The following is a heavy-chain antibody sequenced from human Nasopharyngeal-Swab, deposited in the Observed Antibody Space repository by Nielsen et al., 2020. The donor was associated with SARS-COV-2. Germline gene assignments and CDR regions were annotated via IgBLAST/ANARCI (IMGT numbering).Heavy chain of an antibody. CDR2: ISASGRDT. D-gene: IGHD5-18*01. Sequence: GGSLRLSCAASGFIFSDYYMSWIRQAPGKGLEWVAGISASGRDTYYGGFVEGRFTISRDNSKNTLYLQMNSLRADDTAVYYCAGGYSYGPIDHWGQGTLVTVSS. CDR3: AGGYSYGPIDH. V-gene: IGHV3-23*01. J-gene: IGHJ4*02. CDR1: GFIFSDYY.